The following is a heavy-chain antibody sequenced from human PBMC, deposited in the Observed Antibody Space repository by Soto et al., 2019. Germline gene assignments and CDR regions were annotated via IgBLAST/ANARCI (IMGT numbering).Heavy chain of an antibody. CDR3: ARFYGLEAFDF. D-gene: IGHD4-17*01. Sequence: QVQLQESGPGLVKPSETLSLTCTVSGGSISSYYWSWIRQPPGKGLEWIGYINYSGSTNYNPSLKSRVTISVDTAKNQFYLKLSSVTAADTAVYYCARFYGLEAFDFWGQGTMVTVSS. CDR2: INYSGST. CDR1: GGSISSYY. J-gene: IGHJ3*01. V-gene: IGHV4-59*08.